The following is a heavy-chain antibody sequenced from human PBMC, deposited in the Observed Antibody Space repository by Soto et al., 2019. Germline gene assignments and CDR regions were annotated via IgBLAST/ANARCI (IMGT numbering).Heavy chain of an antibody. CDR3: ARERGQLVPNFDY. D-gene: IGHD6-13*01. Sequence: QVQLVESGGGVVQPGRSLRLSCAASGFTFSSYAMHWVRQAPGKGLEWVAVISYDGSNKYYADSVKGRFTISRDNSKNTLYLQMNSLRAEYTAVYYCARERGQLVPNFDYWGQGTLVTVSS. V-gene: IGHV3-30-3*01. J-gene: IGHJ4*02. CDR1: GFTFSSYA. CDR2: ISYDGSNK.